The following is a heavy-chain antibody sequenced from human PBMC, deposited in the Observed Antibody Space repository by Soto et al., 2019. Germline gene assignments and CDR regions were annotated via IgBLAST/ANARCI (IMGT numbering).Heavy chain of an antibody. Sequence: GGSLRLSCAASGFTFSSYWMSWVRQAPAKGLEWVANIKQDGSEKYYVDSVKGRFTISRDNTKNSLYLQMNSLRAEDTAVYYCARATGYYYDSSGYAFDIWGQGTMVTVSS. V-gene: IGHV3-7*03. CDR3: ARATGYYYDSSGYAFDI. CDR1: GFTFSSYW. CDR2: IKQDGSEK. D-gene: IGHD3-22*01. J-gene: IGHJ3*02.